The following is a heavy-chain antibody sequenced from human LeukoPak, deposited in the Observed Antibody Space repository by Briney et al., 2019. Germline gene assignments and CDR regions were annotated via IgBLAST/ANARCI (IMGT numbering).Heavy chain of an antibody. V-gene: IGHV6-1*01. CDR1: GDSVSSNSAT. Sequence: SQTLSLTCAISGDSVSSNSATWNWIRQSPSRGLEWLGRTYYRSKWYNDYAVSVKSRITINPDASKNQFSLQLNSVTPEDTAVYYCARAGSYGYYWDFDLWGRGTLVTVTS. J-gene: IGHJ2*01. CDR3: ARAGSYGYYWDFDL. D-gene: IGHD5-18*01. CDR2: TYYRSKWYN.